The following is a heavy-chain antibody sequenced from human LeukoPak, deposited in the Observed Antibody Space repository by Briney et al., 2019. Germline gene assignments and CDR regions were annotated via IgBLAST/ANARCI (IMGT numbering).Heavy chain of an antibody. V-gene: IGHV3-23*01. J-gene: IGHJ4*02. CDR2: ISSRGDNT. CDR1: VFTLSNYA. Sequence: PGGTLRPSCAASVFTLSNYAMSWVRQAPQGGLEWVSTISSRGDNTYDAHSVKGRFTISRDNSKNSLYLQMNNVRVEDTAVYYCAKGPRPDITVAHTVENWGQGTLVTVSS. CDR3: AKGPRPDITVAHTVEN. D-gene: IGHD6-19*01.